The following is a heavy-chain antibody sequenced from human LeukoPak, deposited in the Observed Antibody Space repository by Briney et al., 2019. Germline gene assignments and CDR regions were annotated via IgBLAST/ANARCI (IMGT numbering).Heavy chain of an antibody. Sequence: PSETLSLTCTVSGGSVTSYYWSWIRQPPGKGLEWIGYIYYSGSTNYNPSLKSRVTISVDTSTNQFSLKLSFVTAADTAVYYCARDNWNYGSSMDVWGQGTTVTVSS. CDR2: IYYSGST. CDR3: ARDNWNYGSSMDV. D-gene: IGHD1-7*01. CDR1: GGSVTSYY. J-gene: IGHJ6*02. V-gene: IGHV4-59*02.